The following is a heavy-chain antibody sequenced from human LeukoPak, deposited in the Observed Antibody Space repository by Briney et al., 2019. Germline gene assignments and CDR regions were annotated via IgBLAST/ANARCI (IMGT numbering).Heavy chain of an antibody. J-gene: IGHJ6*03. CDR3: ARDPGLRVVRYYMDV. Sequence: ASVTVSCKASGYTFTSYYMHWVRQAPGQGLEWMGIINPSGGSTSYAQKFQGRVTMTRDMSTSTVYMELSSLRSEDTAVYYCARDPGLRVVRYYMDVWGKGTTVTVSS. V-gene: IGHV1-46*01. CDR2: INPSGGST. D-gene: IGHD2-2*01. CDR1: GYTFTSYY.